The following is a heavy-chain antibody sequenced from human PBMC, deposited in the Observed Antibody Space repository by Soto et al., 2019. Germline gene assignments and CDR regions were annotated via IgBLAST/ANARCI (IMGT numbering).Heavy chain of an antibody. CDR2: IIPITDTT. Sequence: QVQLVQSGAEVKKPGSSVKVSCKASGGTFSSYAISWVRQAPGQGLEWMGGIIPITDTTNYAQKFQGRVTITADESTGTAYMGLSRLRSEDTAVYYCARSQGSSTSLEIYYYYYYGMDVWGQGTTVTVSS. D-gene: IGHD2-2*01. CDR3: ARSQGSSTSLEIYYYYYYGMDV. V-gene: IGHV1-69*01. CDR1: GGTFSSYA. J-gene: IGHJ6*02.